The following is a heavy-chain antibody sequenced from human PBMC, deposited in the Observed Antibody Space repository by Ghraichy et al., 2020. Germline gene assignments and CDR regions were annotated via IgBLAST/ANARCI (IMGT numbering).Heavy chain of an antibody. CDR1: GFTFSSYG. Sequence: GGSLRLSCAASGFTFSSYGMHWVRQAPGKGLEWVAVIWYDGSNKYYADSVKGRFTISRDNSKNTLYLQMNSLRAEDTAVYYCAKDASSLSYYYYGMDVWGQGTTVTVSS. CDR2: IWYDGSNK. J-gene: IGHJ6*02. CDR3: AKDASSLSYYYYGMDV. D-gene: IGHD6-13*01. V-gene: IGHV3-33*06.